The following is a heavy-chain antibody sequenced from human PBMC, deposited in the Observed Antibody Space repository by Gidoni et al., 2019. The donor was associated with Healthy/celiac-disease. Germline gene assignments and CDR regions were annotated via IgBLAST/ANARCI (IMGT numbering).Heavy chain of an antibody. J-gene: IGHJ4*02. CDR2: IVVGSGNT. CDR3: AAAFGGFDY. D-gene: IGHD3-10*01. V-gene: IGHV1-58*02. Sequence: QMQLAQSGPEVKKPGTSVKVPCKASGFTFTSSAMRWVRQARGQRLEWKGWIVVGSGNTNYAQKFQERVTITRVMSTSTAYMELSSLRSENTAVYYCAAAFGGFDYWGQGTLVTVSS. CDR1: GFTFTSSA.